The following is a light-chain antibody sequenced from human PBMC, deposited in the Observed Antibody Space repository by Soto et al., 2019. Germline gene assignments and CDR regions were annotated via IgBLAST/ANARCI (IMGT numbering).Light chain of an antibody. CDR3: MQGTHLPLT. J-gene: IGKJ4*01. Sequence: EVVLTQSPLSQSVTLGQPASISCKCSQSLLYRSGHTYLTWFHQRPGQPPRRLIYEVTSRDSGVPDRFSGSGSGTDFTLRISRVEGEGGWVYYCMQGTHLPLTFGGGTKVEIK. CDR2: EVT. CDR1: QSLLYRSGHTY. V-gene: IGKV2-30*01.